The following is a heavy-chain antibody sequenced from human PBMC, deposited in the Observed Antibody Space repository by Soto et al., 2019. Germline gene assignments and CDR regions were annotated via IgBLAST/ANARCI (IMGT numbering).Heavy chain of an antibody. V-gene: IGHV4-59*01. CDR1: GGSISSYY. D-gene: IGHD6-19*01. J-gene: IGHJ4*02. Sequence: QVQLQESGPGLVKPSETLSLTCTVSGGSISSYYWSWIRQPPGKGLEWIGYIYYSGSTNYNPSLKSRVTISVDTSKNQFSLKLSSVTAADTAVYYCARLAVAGTAFDYWGQRTLVTVSS. CDR2: IYYSGST. CDR3: ARLAVAGTAFDY.